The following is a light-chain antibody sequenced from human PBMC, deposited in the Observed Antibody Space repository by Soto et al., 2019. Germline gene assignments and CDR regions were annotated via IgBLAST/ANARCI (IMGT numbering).Light chain of an antibody. V-gene: IGKV3-15*01. CDR2: DAS. Sequence: EIVMTQSPVTLSVSPGERATLSCRASQSVSSNLAWYQQKPGQAPRLLIYDASTRATGIPARFSGSGSGTEFTLTISSLQSEDFAVYYCQHYNNWWAFGQGTKVEIK. CDR3: QHYNNWWA. J-gene: IGKJ1*01. CDR1: QSVSSN.